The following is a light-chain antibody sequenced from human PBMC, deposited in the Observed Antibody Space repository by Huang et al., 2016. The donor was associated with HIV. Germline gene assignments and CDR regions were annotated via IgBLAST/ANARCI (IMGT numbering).Light chain of an antibody. V-gene: IGKV3-11*01. Sequence: EIVLTQSPATLSLSPGEGATLSCRASQSIGSYLAWYQQRPGQAPMLLISDASIRATGIPARFSGRGSGTDFTLTISSLEPEDFAVYYCQQRNNWPPWTFGQGTKVELK. J-gene: IGKJ1*01. CDR3: QQRNNWPPWT. CDR1: QSIGSY. CDR2: DAS.